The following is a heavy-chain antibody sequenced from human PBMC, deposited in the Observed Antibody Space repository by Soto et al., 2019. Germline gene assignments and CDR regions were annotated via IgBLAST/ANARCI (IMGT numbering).Heavy chain of an antibody. CDR3: ARLTYYYDSSGYRYFDY. Sequence: SETLSLTCTVSGGSISSSSYYWGWIRQPPGKGLEWIGSIYYSGSTYYNPSLKSRVTISVDTSKNQFSLKLSSVTAADTAVYYCARLTYYYDSSGYRYFDYWGQGTLVTVSS. CDR1: GGSISSSSYY. CDR2: IYYSGST. D-gene: IGHD3-22*01. J-gene: IGHJ4*02. V-gene: IGHV4-39*01.